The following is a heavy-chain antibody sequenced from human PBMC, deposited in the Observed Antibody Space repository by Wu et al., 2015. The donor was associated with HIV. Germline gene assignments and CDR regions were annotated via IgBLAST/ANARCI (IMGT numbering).Heavy chain of an antibody. D-gene: IGHD6-19*01. CDR2: MNPKSGNT. V-gene: IGHV1-8*01. J-gene: IGHJ2*01. Sequence: QVQLVQSGAEVKKPGASVKVSCKASGYTFTDYDIIWVRQAAGQGLEWMGWMNPKSGNTEYAQKFQGRVTMTRNTAISTAYMEMSSLRSEDTAVYFCARGSGSIAVAAPYWYFDLWGRGTLVTVSS. CDR1: GYTFTDYD. CDR3: ARGSGSIAVAAPYWYFDL.